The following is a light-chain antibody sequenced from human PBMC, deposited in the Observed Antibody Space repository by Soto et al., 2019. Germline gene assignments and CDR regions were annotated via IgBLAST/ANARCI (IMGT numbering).Light chain of an antibody. Sequence: DIQMTHSPSTLSASVCDRVSITFRASQNINSWLAWYQQKPGKAPTLLIYDASTLESGVPSRFSGSGSGTEFTLTISSLQPEDFATDYCLQDYNYPWTFGQGTKV. V-gene: IGKV1-5*01. J-gene: IGKJ1*01. CDR1: QNINSW. CDR2: DAS. CDR3: LQDYNYPWT.